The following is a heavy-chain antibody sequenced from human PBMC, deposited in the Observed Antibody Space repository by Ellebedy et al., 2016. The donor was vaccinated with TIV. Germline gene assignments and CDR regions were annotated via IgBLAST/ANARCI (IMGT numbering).Heavy chain of an antibody. D-gene: IGHD3-22*01. J-gene: IGHJ4*02. CDR3: AGDYYDSSGYYDY. CDR2: ISYDGSNK. CDR1: GFTFSSYA. Sequence: GESLKISCAASGFTFSSYAMHWVRQAPGKGLEWVAVISYDGSNKYYADSVKGRFTISRDNSKNTLYLQMNSLRAEDTAVYYCAGDYYDSSGYYDYWGQGTLVTVSS. V-gene: IGHV3-30-3*01.